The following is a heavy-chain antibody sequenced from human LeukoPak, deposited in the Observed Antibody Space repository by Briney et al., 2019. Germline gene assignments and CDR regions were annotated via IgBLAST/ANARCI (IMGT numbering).Heavy chain of an antibody. CDR2: ISGSGGST. CDR1: GFTFSSYA. CDR3: AKDNRDSSGWYVGY. J-gene: IGHJ4*02. D-gene: IGHD6-19*01. V-gene: IGHV3-23*01. Sequence: GGSLRLSCAASGFTFSSYAMSWVRQAPGKGLEWVSAISGSGGSTYYADSVKGRFTISRDNSKNTLYLQMSSLRAEDTAVYYCAKDNRDSSGWYVGYWGQGTLVTVSS.